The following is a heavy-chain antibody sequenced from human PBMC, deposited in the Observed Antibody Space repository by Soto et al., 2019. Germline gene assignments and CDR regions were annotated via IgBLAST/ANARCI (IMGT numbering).Heavy chain of an antibody. D-gene: IGHD3-10*01. CDR2: INSDGSST. V-gene: IGHV3-74*01. Sequence: GGSLRLSCAASGFTFSSYWMHWVRQAPGKGLVWVSRINSDGSSTSYADSVKGRFTISRDNAKNTLYLQMNSLRAEDTAVYYCAKSPYGSGSPLYYYYYMDVWGKGTTVTVSS. CDR1: GFTFSSYW. CDR3: AKSPYGSGSPLYYYYYMDV. J-gene: IGHJ6*03.